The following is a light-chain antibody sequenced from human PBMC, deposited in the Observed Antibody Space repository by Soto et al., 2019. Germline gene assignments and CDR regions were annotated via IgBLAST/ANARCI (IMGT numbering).Light chain of an antibody. CDR2: EVR. CDR1: MRDVGAYNL. CDR3: CSYAGPSTI. Sequence: QSVLTQPASVSGSAGQSITISCSGTMRDVGAYNLVSWYQQHPGTAPKLIIYEVRNRPSGISSRFSGSRSGNTASLTISGLQSEDEGDYYCCSYAGPSTIFGGGTKLTVL. V-gene: IGLV2-23*02. J-gene: IGLJ2*01.